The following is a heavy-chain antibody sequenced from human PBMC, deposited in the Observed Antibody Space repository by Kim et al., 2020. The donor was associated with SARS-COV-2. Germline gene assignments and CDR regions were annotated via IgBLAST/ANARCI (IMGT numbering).Heavy chain of an antibody. V-gene: IGHV4-4*09. J-gene: IGHJ4*02. CDR2: T. D-gene: IGHD1-26*01. CDR3: ATGSRGLPLDY. Sequence: TNYNPSLKSRVTISVDTSKNQFSLKLSSVTAADTAVYYCATGSRGLPLDYWGQGTLVTVSS.